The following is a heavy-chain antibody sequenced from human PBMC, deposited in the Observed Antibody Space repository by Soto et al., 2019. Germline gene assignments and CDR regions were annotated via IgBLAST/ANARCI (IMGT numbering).Heavy chain of an antibody. CDR2: IWYDGSNT. J-gene: IGHJ4*02. Sequence: QVQLVESGGGVVQPGRSLRLSCAASGFTFSSYGMHWVRQAPGKGLEWVAVIWYDGSNTNYADSVKGRFTISRDNSKNTLYLQMNSLRAEDTAVYYCERFTSGSHNYDLDHWGQGTLVTVSS. D-gene: IGHD1-26*01. CDR1: GFTFSSYG. V-gene: IGHV3-33*01. CDR3: ERFTSGSHNYDLDH.